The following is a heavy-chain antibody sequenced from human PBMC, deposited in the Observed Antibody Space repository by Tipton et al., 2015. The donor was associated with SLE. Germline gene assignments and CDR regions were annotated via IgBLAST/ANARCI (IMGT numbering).Heavy chain of an antibody. V-gene: IGHV4-39*01. CDR2: IYYSGST. Sequence: LRLSCTVSGGSISSSSYYWGWIRQPPGKRLEWIGGIYYSGSTSYNPSLKSRVTISVDTSKNQFSLKLSSVTAADSAVYYCAKGGPYGDCFASWGQGTLVTVSS. J-gene: IGHJ4*02. CDR1: GGSISSSSYY. CDR3: AKGGPYGDCFAS. D-gene: IGHD4-17*01.